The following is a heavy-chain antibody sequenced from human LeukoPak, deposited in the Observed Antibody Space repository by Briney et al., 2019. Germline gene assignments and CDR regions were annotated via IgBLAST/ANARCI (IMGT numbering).Heavy chain of an antibody. CDR3: ARTPYCGGDCYSVPFDY. Sequence: SETLSLTCAVYGGSFSGYYWSWIRQPPGKGLEGIGEINHSGSTNYNPSLKSRVTISVDTSKNQFSLKLSSVTAADTAVYYCARTPYCGGDCYSVPFDYWGQGTLVTVSS. CDR2: INHSGST. D-gene: IGHD2-21*02. J-gene: IGHJ4*02. CDR1: GGSFSGYY. V-gene: IGHV4-34*01.